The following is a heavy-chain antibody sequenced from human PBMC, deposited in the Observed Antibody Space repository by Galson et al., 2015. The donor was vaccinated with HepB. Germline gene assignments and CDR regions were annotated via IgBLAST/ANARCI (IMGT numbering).Heavy chain of an antibody. Sequence: SVKVSCKASGGTFSSYTISWVRQAPGQGLEWMGRIIPILGIANYAQKFQGRVTITADKSTSTAYMELSSLRSEDTAVYYCAPSRGYYDSSGWSAPFDPWGQGTLVTVSS. CDR2: IIPILGIA. CDR1: GGTFSSYT. J-gene: IGHJ5*02. V-gene: IGHV1-69*02. CDR3: APSRGYYDSSGWSAPFDP. D-gene: IGHD3-22*01.